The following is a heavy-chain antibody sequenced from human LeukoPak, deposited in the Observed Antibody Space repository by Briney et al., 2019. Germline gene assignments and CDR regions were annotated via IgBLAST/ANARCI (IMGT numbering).Heavy chain of an antibody. J-gene: IGHJ4*02. CDR2: IYYSGST. CDR1: GGSISSSSYY. CDR3: ARHPVQYSRIYYFDY. Sequence: KPSETLSLTCTVSGGSISSSSYYWGWIRQPPGKGLEWIGSIYYSGSTYYNPSLKSRVTISVDTSKNQFSLKLSSVTAADTAVYYCARHPVQYSRIYYFDYWGQGTLVTVSS. D-gene: IGHD6-6*01. V-gene: IGHV4-39*01.